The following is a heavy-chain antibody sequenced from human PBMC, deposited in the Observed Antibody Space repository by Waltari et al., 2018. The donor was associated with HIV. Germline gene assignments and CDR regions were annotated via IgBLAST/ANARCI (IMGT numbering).Heavy chain of an antibody. CDR2: ISRSGSTI. Sequence: EVPLVASGGGLVQPGGSLRLSCAASGFTFSSYEMTWVRQAPGKGLEWVSYISRSGSTIHYADSVKGRFTISRDNAKNSLYLRMNSLRAEETAVYYCARAHITMIRGGNAFDIWGQGTMVTVSS. D-gene: IGHD3-10*01. CDR1: GFTFSSYE. V-gene: IGHV3-48*03. CDR3: ARAHITMIRGGNAFDI. J-gene: IGHJ3*02.